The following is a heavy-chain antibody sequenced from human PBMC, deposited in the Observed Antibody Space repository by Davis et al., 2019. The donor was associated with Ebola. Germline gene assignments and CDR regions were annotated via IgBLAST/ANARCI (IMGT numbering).Heavy chain of an antibody. J-gene: IGHJ4*02. CDR1: GFTFSSYS. CDR3: ATDVLTAPRPVDFDY. CDR2: ISSSSSYI. V-gene: IGHV3-21*01. D-gene: IGHD5-18*01. Sequence: PGGSLRLSCAASGFTFSSYSMNWVRQAPGKGLEWVSSISSSSSYIYYADSVKGRFTISRDNAKNSLYLQMNSLRAEDTAVYYCATDVLTAPRPVDFDYWGQGTLVTVSS.